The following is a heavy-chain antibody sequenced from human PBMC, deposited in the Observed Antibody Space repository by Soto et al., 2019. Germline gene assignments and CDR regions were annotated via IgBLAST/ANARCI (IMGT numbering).Heavy chain of an antibody. Sequence: QVQLQQWGAGLLKPSETLSLTCAVYGVSFSGYYWSWIRQPPGRGLEWIGEINHSGSTYYNPSLTSRVTISVDTSTNHFSLTLTSVTAADAAVYYCARGGIAARLQHWGQGTLVTVSS. CDR2: INHSGST. J-gene: IGHJ1*01. CDR1: GVSFSGYY. CDR3: ARGGIAARLQH. V-gene: IGHV4-34*01. D-gene: IGHD6-6*01.